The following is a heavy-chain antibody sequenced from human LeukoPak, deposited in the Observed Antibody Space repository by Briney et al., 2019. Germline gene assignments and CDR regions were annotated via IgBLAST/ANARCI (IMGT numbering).Heavy chain of an antibody. CDR2: IYYIGST. CDR3: ARRGYGDYDGYFDY. Sequence: SETLSLTCTVSGGSIGLYYWNWIRQPPGKGLEWVGYIYYIGSTNYNPSLKSRVTISIDTSKNQFSLKLSSVTAGDTAVYYCARRGYGDYDGYFDYWGQGTLVTVSS. J-gene: IGHJ4*02. V-gene: IGHV4-59*01. D-gene: IGHD4-17*01. CDR1: GGSIGLYY.